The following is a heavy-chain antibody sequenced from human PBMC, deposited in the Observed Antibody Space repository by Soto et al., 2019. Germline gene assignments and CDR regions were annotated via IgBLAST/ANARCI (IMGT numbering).Heavy chain of an antibody. CDR3: TTLYYLPPNWFDP. CDR2: INNDGSST. D-gene: IGHD3-10*01. V-gene: IGHV3-74*01. Sequence: EVQLVESGGGLVQPGGSLRLSCAASGFTFSNYWMHWVLQAPGKGLVWVSRINNDGSSTTYADSVKGRFTISRDNTKNTLYLQMNSLRAEDTAVYYCTTLYYLPPNWFDPWGQGTLVTVSS. CDR1: GFTFSNYW. J-gene: IGHJ5*02.